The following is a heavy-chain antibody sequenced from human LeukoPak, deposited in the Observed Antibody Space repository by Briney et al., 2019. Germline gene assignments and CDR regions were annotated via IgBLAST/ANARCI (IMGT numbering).Heavy chain of an antibody. CDR2: IYTSGST. Sequence: SETLSLTCTVSGGSISSGSYYWSWIRQPAGKGLEWIGRIYTSGSTNYNPSLKSRVTISVDTSKNQFSLKLSSVTAADTAVYYCARGTGYCSSTSCPDFDYWGQGTLVTVSS. CDR3: ARGTGYCSSTSCPDFDY. V-gene: IGHV4-61*02. CDR1: GGSISSGSYY. D-gene: IGHD2-2*01. J-gene: IGHJ4*02.